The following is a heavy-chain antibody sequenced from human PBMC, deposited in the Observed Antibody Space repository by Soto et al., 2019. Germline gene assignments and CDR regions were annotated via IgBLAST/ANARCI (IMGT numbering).Heavy chain of an antibody. V-gene: IGHV3-74*01. J-gene: IGHJ3*01. CDR2: VNGDGSST. CDR1: GFTVSNYW. D-gene: IGHD1-20*01. CDR3: ARDNWNTV. Sequence: HGGSLRLSCAASGFTVSNYWMHWVRQVPGKGLVWVSRVNGDGSSTFYADSVKGRFTISRDNAENTVFLQMNSLRAEDTAVYYCARDNWNTVWGQGTMVTVSS.